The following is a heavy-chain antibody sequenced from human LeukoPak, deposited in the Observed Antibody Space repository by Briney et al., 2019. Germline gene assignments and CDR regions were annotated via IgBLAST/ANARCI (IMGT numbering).Heavy chain of an antibody. V-gene: IGHV4-39*02. CDR3: AREGYYYYYYMDV. Sequence: SETLSLTCTVSGGSISSSSYYWGWIRQPPGKGLEWIGSNYYSGSTYYNPSLKSRVTISVDTSKNQFSLKLSSVTAADTAVYYCAREGYYYYYYMDVWGKGTTVTVSS. J-gene: IGHJ6*03. CDR2: NYYSGST. CDR1: GGSISSSSYY.